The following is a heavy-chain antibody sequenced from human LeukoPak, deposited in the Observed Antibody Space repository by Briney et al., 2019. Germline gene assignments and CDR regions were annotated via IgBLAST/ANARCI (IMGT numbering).Heavy chain of an antibody. Sequence: GGSLRLSCAASGFTSNSYGMSWVRQAPGKGLEWVSAMSGSGVNTDYADSVKGRLTISRDTSKNTLYLQMNSLRAEDTAIYYCAKAIVPLISGQFWDYWGQGTLVTVSS. CDR1: GFTSNSYG. D-gene: IGHD3-3*02. V-gene: IGHV3-23*01. CDR2: MSGSGVNT. J-gene: IGHJ4*02. CDR3: AKAIVPLISGQFWDY.